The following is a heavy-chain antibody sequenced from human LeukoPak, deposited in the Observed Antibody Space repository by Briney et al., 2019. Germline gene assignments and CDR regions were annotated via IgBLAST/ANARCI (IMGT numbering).Heavy chain of an antibody. CDR1: GFTFSSYE. Sequence: PGGSLRLSCAASGFTFSSYEMNWVRQAPGKGLEWVSYISSSGSTIYYADSVKGRFTISRDNAKNSLYLQMNSLRAEDTAVYYCARDFYRGFDPWGQGTLVTVPS. D-gene: IGHD1-26*01. J-gene: IGHJ5*02. CDR2: ISSSGSTI. CDR3: ARDFYRGFDP. V-gene: IGHV3-48*03.